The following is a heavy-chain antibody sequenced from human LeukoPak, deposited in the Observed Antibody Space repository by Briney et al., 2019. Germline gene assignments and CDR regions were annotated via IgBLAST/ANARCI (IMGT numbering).Heavy chain of an antibody. V-gene: IGHV4-38-2*02. CDR3: ARSHSSSWYYFDY. J-gene: IGHJ4*02. CDR1: GYSISSGYY. Sequence: SETLSLTCTVSGYSISSGYYWGWIRQPPGKGLEWIGSIYHTGSTYYNPSLKSRVTISVDTSKNQFSLKLSSVTAADTAVYYCARSHSSSWYYFDYWGQGTLVTVSS. D-gene: IGHD6-13*01. CDR2: IYHTGST.